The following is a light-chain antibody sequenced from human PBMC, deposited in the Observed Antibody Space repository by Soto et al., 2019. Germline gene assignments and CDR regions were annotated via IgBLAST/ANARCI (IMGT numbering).Light chain of an antibody. Sequence: SALTQPASVSGSPGQSITISCTGTSSDIGSYDLVSWYQQHPGNAPRLIIYEVNKRPSGVPNRFSGSKSGNTASLTVSGPQAEDGDEYYCCSYATTTVFGGGTKLTVL. CDR2: EVN. V-gene: IGLV2-23*02. J-gene: IGLJ2*01. CDR1: SSDIGSYDL. CDR3: CSYATTTV.